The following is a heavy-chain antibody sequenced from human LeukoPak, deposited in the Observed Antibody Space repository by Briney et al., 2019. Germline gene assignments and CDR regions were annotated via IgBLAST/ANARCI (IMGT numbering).Heavy chain of an antibody. CDR3: ARHLIAVAGTGYFDY. D-gene: IGHD6-19*01. Sequence: SETLSLTCTVSGGSISSYYWSWIRQPPGKGLEWIGYIYYSGSTNYNPSLKSRVTISVDTSKNQFSLKLSSVTAADTAVYYCARHLIAVAGTGYFDYWGQGTLVTVSS. J-gene: IGHJ4*02. V-gene: IGHV4-59*08. CDR1: GGSISSYY. CDR2: IYYSGST.